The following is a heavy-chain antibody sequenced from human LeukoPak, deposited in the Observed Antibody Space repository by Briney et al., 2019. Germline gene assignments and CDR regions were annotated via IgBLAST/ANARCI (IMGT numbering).Heavy chain of an antibody. CDR2: ISWNSGSI. CDR3: AKASSLAPSSGWYFDL. V-gene: IGHV3-9*01. CDR1: GFTFDDYA. D-gene: IGHD6-19*01. Sequence: GGSLRLSCAASGFTFDDYAMHWVRQAPGKGLEWVSGISWNSGSIGYADSVKGRFTISRDNAKNSLYLQMNSLRAEDTALYYCAKASSLAPSSGWYFDLWGRGTLVTVSS. J-gene: IGHJ2*01.